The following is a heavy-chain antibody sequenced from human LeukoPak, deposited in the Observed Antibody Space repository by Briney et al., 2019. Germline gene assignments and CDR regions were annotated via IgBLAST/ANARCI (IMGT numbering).Heavy chain of an antibody. CDR3: AKVAKGYYYYYYMDV. V-gene: IGHV3-9*03. CDR2: ISWNSGRI. CDR1: GFTFDDYA. Sequence: PGRSLRLSCAASGFTFDDYAMHWVRQAPGKGLEWVSGISWNSGRIGYADSVKGRFTISRDNAKNSLYLQMNSLRAEDMALYYCAKVAKGYYYYYYMDVWGKGTTVTVSS. J-gene: IGHJ6*03.